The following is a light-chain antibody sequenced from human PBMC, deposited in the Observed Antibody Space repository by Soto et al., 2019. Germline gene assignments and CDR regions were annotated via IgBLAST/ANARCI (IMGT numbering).Light chain of an antibody. J-gene: IGLJ1*01. CDR1: SSNIGAGYD. Sequence: QSVLTQPPSVSGAPGQRVTISSTGRSSNIGAGYDVHWYQQLPGTAPKLLIYGNSNRPSGVPDRFSGSKSGTSASLAITGLQSEDQADYYCQSYDSSLSGYVFGTGTKVTVL. CDR2: GNS. V-gene: IGLV1-40*01. CDR3: QSYDSSLSGYV.